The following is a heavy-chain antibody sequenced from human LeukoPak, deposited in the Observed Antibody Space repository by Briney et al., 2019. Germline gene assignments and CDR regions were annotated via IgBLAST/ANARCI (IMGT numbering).Heavy chain of an antibody. CDR2: ISSSSSYM. J-gene: IGHJ4*02. Sequence: GGSLRLSCAASGFTFSSHIMNWVRQAPGKGLEWVSSISSSSSYMYYGDAVKGRFTISRDNAKNLLYLQMNSLRAEDTAVYFCASRLDYWGQGTLVTVSA. D-gene: IGHD5-12*01. V-gene: IGHV3-21*06. CDR3: ASRLDY. CDR1: GFTFSSHI.